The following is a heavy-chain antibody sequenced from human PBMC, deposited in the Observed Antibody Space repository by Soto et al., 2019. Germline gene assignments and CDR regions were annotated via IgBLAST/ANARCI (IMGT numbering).Heavy chain of an antibody. V-gene: IGHV3-23*01. CDR2: ISGSGGST. J-gene: IGHJ4*02. CDR3: AKDLGYNRYYFDY. Sequence: EVQLLESGGGLVQPGGSLRLSCAASGFTFSSYAMSWVRQAPGKGLEWVSAISGSGGSTYYADSVKGRFTISGDNSKNWLYLQLNSLRAEDTAVYYCAKDLGYNRYYFDYWGQGTLVTVSS. D-gene: IGHD3-16*01. CDR1: GFTFSSYA.